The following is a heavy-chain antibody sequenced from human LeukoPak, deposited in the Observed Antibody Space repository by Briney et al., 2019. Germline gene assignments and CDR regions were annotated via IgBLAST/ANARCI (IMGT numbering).Heavy chain of an antibody. Sequence: PGGSLRLSCAASEFTFSSYWMSWFRQAPGKGLEWVANIKGDGSEKHYVDPVKGRFTISRDNAKNSLYLQMNSLRAEDTAVYYCARVFSSGWPWGQGTLVTASS. V-gene: IGHV3-7*04. J-gene: IGHJ5*02. D-gene: IGHD6-19*01. CDR3: ARVFSSGWP. CDR2: IKGDGSEK. CDR1: EFTFSSYW.